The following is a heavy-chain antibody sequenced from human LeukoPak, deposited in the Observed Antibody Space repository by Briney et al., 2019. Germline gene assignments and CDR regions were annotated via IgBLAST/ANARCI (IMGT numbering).Heavy chain of an antibody. CDR1: GGSFSGYY. Sequence: SETLSLTCAVYGGSFSGYYWSWIRQPPGKGLEWIGEINHSGSTNYNPSLKSRVTISVDTSKNQISLKLSSVTAADTAVYYCARVSGYCTNGVCPGRFDYWGQGTLVTVSS. CDR2: INHSGST. V-gene: IGHV4-34*01. CDR3: ARVSGYCTNGVCPGRFDY. D-gene: IGHD2-8*01. J-gene: IGHJ4*02.